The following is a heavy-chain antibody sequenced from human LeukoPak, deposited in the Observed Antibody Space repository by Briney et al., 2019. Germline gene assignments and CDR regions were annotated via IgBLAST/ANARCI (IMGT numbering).Heavy chain of an antibody. CDR3: AKASDGYSLEWFDP. V-gene: IGHV3-30-3*01. J-gene: IGHJ5*02. D-gene: IGHD6-13*01. CDR1: GFTFSSYA. Sequence: GGSLRLSCAATGFTFSSYAMHWVRQTPGKGLEWVALTSYDGSDDHYTDSVKGRFTIPRDNSKNTLYLQMNSLRAEDTAVYYCAKASDGYSLEWFDPWGQGTLVTVSS. CDR2: TSYDGSDD.